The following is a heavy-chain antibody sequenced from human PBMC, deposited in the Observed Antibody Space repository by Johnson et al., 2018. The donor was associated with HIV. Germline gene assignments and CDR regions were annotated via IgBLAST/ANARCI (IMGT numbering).Heavy chain of an antibody. V-gene: IGHV3-9*01. CDR1: GFTFDDYA. D-gene: IGHD4-17*01. J-gene: IGHJ3*02. Sequence: VQLVESGGGLVQPGRSLRLSCVASGFTFDDYALHWVRQAPGNGLEWVSGISLNRGSIGDVDSVKGRLAISRDHAKNSLDLQMNSLRAADTALYYCAKDTSPSTVTGAFDIWGQGTMVTVSS. CDR2: ISLNRGSI. CDR3: AKDTSPSTVTGAFDI.